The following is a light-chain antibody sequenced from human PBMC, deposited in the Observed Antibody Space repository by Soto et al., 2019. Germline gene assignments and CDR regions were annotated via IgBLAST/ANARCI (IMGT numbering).Light chain of an antibody. V-gene: IGKV3-11*01. CDR2: GAS. CDR3: QKYDRAPRT. CDR1: QSVSSY. Sequence: EIVLTQSPGTLSLSPGERATLSCRASQSVSSYLAWYQQKPGQAPRLLIYGASSRATGIPDRFSGSGSGTDFTLTISSLEPEDFATYYCQKYDRAPRTFGQGTKVDIK. J-gene: IGKJ1*01.